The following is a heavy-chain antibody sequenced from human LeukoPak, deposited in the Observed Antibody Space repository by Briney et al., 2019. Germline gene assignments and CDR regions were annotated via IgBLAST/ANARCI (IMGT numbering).Heavy chain of an antibody. D-gene: IGHD3-10*01. CDR3: TRADGSGNYYAYYYYGMDV. CDR2: IRSKPYGETT. CDR1: GFTLGDYA. Sequence: GGSLRLSCTSSGFTLGDYAMSWVRQAPGKGLEWVGFIRSKPYGETTEYAASVNGRFTISRDDSKSIAYLQMISLKTEDTAVYFCTRADGSGNYYAYYYYGMDVWGQGTTVTVSS. V-gene: IGHV3-49*04. J-gene: IGHJ6*02.